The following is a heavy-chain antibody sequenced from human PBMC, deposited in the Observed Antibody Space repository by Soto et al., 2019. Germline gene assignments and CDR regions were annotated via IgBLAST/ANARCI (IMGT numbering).Heavy chain of an antibody. V-gene: IGHV1-18*01. D-gene: IGHD2-2*01. Sequence: QVQLVQSGAEVKKPGASVKVSCKASGYTYTSYGISWVRQAPGQGLEWMGWISAYNGNTNYAQKLQGRVTMTTDTSTSTAYMELRSLRSDDTGVYYCARDECSSTSCSGDLDYMDVWGKGTTVTVSS. CDR2: ISAYNGNT. CDR3: ARDECSSTSCSGDLDYMDV. J-gene: IGHJ6*03. CDR1: GYTYTSYG.